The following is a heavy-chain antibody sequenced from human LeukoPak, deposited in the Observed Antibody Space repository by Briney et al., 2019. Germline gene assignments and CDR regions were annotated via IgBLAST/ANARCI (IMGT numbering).Heavy chain of an antibody. CDR2: ISGSGGST. J-gene: IGHJ4*02. CDR1: GFTFSSYA. V-gene: IGHV3-23*01. CDR3: AKNQYYYDSAADY. Sequence: PGGSLRLSCAASGFTFSSYAMSWVRQAPAKGLEWVSAISGSGGSTYYADSVKGRFTISRDNSKNTLYLQMNSLRAEDTAVYYCAKNQYYYDSAADYWGQGTLVTVSS. D-gene: IGHD3-22*01.